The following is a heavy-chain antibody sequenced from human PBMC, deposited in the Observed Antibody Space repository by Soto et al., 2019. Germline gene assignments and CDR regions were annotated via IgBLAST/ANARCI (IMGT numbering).Heavy chain of an antibody. J-gene: IGHJ3*02. Sequence: PGASWSLSCTASGFTFRNYGLHWVRQTPGKGLELVAVIWYDGSNKYYGYSVKGRFAISRDGSRNTLYLQMNSLRAEDTAVYYCTKEKSVMYSGYEPFDIWGRGTLVTVS. V-gene: IGHV3-33*06. CDR1: GFTFRNYG. CDR3: TKEKSVMYSGYEPFDI. D-gene: IGHD5-12*01. CDR2: IWYDGSNK.